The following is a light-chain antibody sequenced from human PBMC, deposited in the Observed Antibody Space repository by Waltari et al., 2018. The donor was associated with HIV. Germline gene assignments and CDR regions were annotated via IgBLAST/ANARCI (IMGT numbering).Light chain of an antibody. CDR2: LGS. V-gene: IGKV2-28*01. CDR1: QSLLHSNGHNY. J-gene: IGKJ1*01. Sequence: DIAMIQSPDSLAVSLGEQAFISCRSSQSLLHSNGHNYLDWSIPRPGQDPELLIYLGSLRAPGVPDRIVGSGSGTDFTLKISKVEAGDVGVYYCMHGQQTRVFGQGTKVEGK. CDR3: MHGQQTRV.